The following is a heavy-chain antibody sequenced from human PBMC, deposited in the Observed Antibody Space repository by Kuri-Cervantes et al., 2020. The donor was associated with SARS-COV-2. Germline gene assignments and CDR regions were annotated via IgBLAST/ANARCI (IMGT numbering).Heavy chain of an antibody. CDR2: IYYSGST. J-gene: IGHJ4*02. V-gene: IGHV4-59*12. D-gene: IGHD6-19*01. Sequence: ESLRLSCTVSGGSISSYYWSWIRQPPGKGLEWIGYIYYSGSTNYNPSLKSRVTISVDTSKNQFSLKLSSVTAADTAVYYCARDPGIAVAGGFDYWGQGTLVTVSS. CDR1: GGSISSYY. CDR3: ARDPGIAVAGGFDY.